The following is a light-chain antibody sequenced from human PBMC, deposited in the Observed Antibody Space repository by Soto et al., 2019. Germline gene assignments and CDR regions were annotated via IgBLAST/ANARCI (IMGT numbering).Light chain of an antibody. Sequence: QSALTQPASVSGSPGQSITISCTGSGRDIGAYDYVSWYQQHPGKAPKLLIYGVKNRPSGVSYRFSASKSAFTASLTISGLQAEDEAHSYCSSYTTSYFYVFGPATKVTVL. J-gene: IGLJ1*01. CDR3: SSYTTSYFYV. CDR1: GRDIGAYDY. CDR2: GVK. V-gene: IGLV2-14*01.